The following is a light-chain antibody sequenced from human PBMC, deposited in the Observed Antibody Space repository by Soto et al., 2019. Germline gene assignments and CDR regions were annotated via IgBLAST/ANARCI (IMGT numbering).Light chain of an antibody. CDR2: ATS. V-gene: IGKV1-39*01. CDR1: QSISSY. J-gene: IGKJ1*01. Sequence: DIQMTQSPSSLSASVGDRVTITCRASQSISSYLNWYQQKPGKAPKLLIYATSSLQSGVPSRFSGSGSGTDFTLTISSLQPEDCATYYCQQSYNTPPWTFGQGTKVEIK. CDR3: QQSYNTPPWT.